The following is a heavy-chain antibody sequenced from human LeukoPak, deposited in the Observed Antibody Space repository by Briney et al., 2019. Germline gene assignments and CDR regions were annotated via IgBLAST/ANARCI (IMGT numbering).Heavy chain of an antibody. CDR1: GFTVSGNY. Sequence: GGSLRLSCAASGFTVSGNYMSWVRQAPGKGLEWVSVIYSSGSTYYADSVKGRFTISRDNSKNTLYLQMNSLSAEDTAVYYCAKDLSPLYYYYGMDVWGQGTTVTVSS. CDR2: IYSSGST. CDR3: AKDLSPLYYYYGMDV. V-gene: IGHV3-53*01. J-gene: IGHJ6*02.